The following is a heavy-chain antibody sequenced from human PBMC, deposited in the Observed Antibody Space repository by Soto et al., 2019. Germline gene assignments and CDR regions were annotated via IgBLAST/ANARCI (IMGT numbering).Heavy chain of an antibody. D-gene: IGHD6-13*01. CDR3: AREGVSSSWYNYYGMDV. J-gene: IGHJ6*02. CDR1: GGSISSYY. V-gene: IGHV4-59*01. Sequence: PSETLSLTCTVSGGSISSYYWSWIRQPPGKGLEWIGYIYYSRSTNYNPSLKSRVTISVDTSKNQFSLMLSSVTAADTAVYYCAREGVSSSWYNYYGMDVWGQGTTVT. CDR2: IYYSRST.